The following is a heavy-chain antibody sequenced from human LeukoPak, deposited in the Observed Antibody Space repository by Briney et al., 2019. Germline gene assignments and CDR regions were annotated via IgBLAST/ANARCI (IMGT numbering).Heavy chain of an antibody. CDR2: ISGGSGTI. J-gene: IGHJ4*02. D-gene: IGHD3-16*02. V-gene: IGHV3-48*02. CDR3: ARGQRYSTSPFDY. Sequence: GGSLRLSCAASGFTFSDYSMNWVRQAPGKGLEWVSYISGGSGTIYYADSVKGRFTISRDNAKNSLFLQMNSLRDKDAAVYYCARGQRYSTSPFDYWGQGTLVTVSS. CDR1: GFTFSDYS.